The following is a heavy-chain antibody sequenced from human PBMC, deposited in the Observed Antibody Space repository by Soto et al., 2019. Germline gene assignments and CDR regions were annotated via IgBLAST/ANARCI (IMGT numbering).Heavy chain of an antibody. CDR3: ARGTGTTEGMDV. CDR1: GGSFSGYY. J-gene: IGHJ6*02. D-gene: IGHD1-1*01. CDR2: INHSGST. V-gene: IGHV4-34*01. Sequence: QVQLQQWGAGLLKPSETLSLTCAVYGGSFSGYYWSWIRQPPGKGLEWIGEINHSGSTNYNPSLKRRDTITVHTSKNQFSLKLSSVTAADTAVYYCARGTGTTEGMDVWGQGTTVTVSS.